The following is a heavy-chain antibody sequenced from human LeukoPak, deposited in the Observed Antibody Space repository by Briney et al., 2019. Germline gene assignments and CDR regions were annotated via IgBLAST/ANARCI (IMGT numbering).Heavy chain of an antibody. V-gene: IGHV3-30*02. D-gene: IGHD5-18*01. CDR1: GFTFSSYG. Sequence: GGSLRLSCGASGFTFSSYGMHWVRQAPGKGLEWVAFIRYDGSNKYYADSVKGRFTISRDNSKNTLYLQMNSLRAEDTAVYYCAKDFVMRYSYGRDWGQGTLVTVSS. J-gene: IGHJ4*02. CDR2: IRYDGSNK. CDR3: AKDFVMRYSYGRD.